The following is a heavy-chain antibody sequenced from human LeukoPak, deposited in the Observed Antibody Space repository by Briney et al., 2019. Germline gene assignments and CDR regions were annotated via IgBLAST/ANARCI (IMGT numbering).Heavy chain of an antibody. V-gene: IGHV1-2*06. CDR1: GYTFTSYY. CDR2: INPNSGGT. J-gene: IGHJ4*02. Sequence: ASVKVSCKASGYTFTSYYMHWVRQAPGQGLEWMGRINPNSGGTNYAQKFQGRVTMTRDTSISTAYMELSRLRSDDTAVYYCARTFWVAVAGSVEDSVDYWGQGTLVTVSS. D-gene: IGHD6-19*01. CDR3: ARTFWVAVAGSVEDSVDY.